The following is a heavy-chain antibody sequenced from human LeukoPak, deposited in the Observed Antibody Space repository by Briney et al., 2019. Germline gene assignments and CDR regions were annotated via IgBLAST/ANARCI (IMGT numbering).Heavy chain of an antibody. J-gene: IGHJ4*02. V-gene: IGHV3-30*18. CDR1: GFTFSSYG. CDR3: AKDRGEYCSGGSCYPNFDY. CDR2: ISYDGSNK. Sequence: PGGSLRLSRAASGFTFSSYGMHWVRQAPGKGLEWVAVISYDGSNKYYADSVKGRFTISRDNSKNTLYLQMNSLRAEDTAVYYCAKDRGEYCSGGSCYPNFDYWGQGTLVTVSS. D-gene: IGHD2-15*01.